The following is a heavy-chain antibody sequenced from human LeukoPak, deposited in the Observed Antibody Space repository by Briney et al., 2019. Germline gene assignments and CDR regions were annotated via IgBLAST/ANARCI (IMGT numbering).Heavy chain of an antibody. D-gene: IGHD2-8*02. CDR1: GFTFGNYA. CDR2: MTDIGKNT. Sequence: PGGSLRLSCAASGFTFGNYAMAWVRQSPGKGLEWVSCMTDIGKNTYHTDSVKGRFTISRDNSKNTLSLQMNSLRVEDTAVYYCAKATQRYCTGGTCYPLDYWGQGTLVTVSS. V-gene: IGHV3-23*01. CDR3: AKATQRYCTGGTCYPLDY. J-gene: IGHJ4*02.